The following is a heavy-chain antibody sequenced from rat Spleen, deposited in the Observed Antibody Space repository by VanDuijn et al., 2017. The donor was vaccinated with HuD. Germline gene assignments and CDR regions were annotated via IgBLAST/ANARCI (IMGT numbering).Heavy chain of an antibody. D-gene: IGHD1-12*01. J-gene: IGHJ4*01. Sequence: EVYLVESGGDLVQPGRSLRLSCVVSGFTFSDYGMAWVLQAPTKGLEWIASISSDGDRTYYRDSVKGRFTISRDDAKNTLYLQMESLRSEDTATYYWAKGVTMMDAWGQGASVTVSS. CDR3: AKGVTMMDA. CDR2: ISSDGDRT. V-gene: IGHV5-20*01. CDR1: GFTFSDYG.